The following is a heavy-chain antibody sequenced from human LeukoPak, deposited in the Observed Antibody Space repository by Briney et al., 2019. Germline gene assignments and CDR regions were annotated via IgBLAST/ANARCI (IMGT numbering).Heavy chain of an antibody. J-gene: IGHJ4*02. CDR1: GGSISSSGYY. Sequence: SETLSLTCTVSGGSISSSGYYWGWIRQPPGKGLEWIGSIYYSGSTYYNPSLKSRVTISVDTSKNQFSLKLSSVTAADTAVYCCARQEGSSYYWGQGTLVTVSS. CDR2: IYYSGST. D-gene: IGHD2-15*01. V-gene: IGHV4-39*01. CDR3: ARQEGSSYY.